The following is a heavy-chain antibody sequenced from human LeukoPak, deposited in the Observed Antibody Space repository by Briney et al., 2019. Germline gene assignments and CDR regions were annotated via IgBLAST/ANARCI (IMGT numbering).Heavy chain of an antibody. CDR3: ARASRGIAAAVDWFDP. J-gene: IGHJ5*02. CDR1: GGSISSSSYY. CDR2: IYYSGST. V-gene: IGHV4-39*07. D-gene: IGHD6-13*01. Sequence: SETLSLTCTVSGGSISSSSYYWGWIRQPPGKGLEWIGSIYYSGSTYYNPSLKSRVTISVDTSKNQFSLKLSSVTAADTAVYYCARASRGIAAAVDWFDPWGQGTLVTVSS.